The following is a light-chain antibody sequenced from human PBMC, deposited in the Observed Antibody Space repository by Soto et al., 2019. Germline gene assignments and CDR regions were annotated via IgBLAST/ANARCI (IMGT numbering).Light chain of an antibody. J-gene: IGLJ2*01. Sequence: QSALTQPASVSGSPGQSITISCTGTSSDVGYYNSVSWYQRHPGRVPKLIIYDVSSRPSGVSSRFSGFKSGNTASLTISGLQAEDEADYYCSPYPSSETHVLFGGGTQLTVL. CDR3: SPYPSSETHVL. CDR2: DVS. CDR1: SSDVGYYNS. V-gene: IGLV2-14*03.